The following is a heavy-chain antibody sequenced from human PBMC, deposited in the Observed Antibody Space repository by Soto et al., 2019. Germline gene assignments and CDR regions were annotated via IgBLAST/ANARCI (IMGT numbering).Heavy chain of an antibody. D-gene: IGHD6-13*01. Sequence: TGGSLRLSCAASGFPVSSNYMSWVRQAPGKGLEWVSVIYSGGSTYYADSVKGRFTISRDNSKNTLYLQMNSLRAEDTAVYYCARLDRYSSSWYYFDYWGQGTLVTVSS. V-gene: IGHV3-66*01. CDR3: ARLDRYSSSWYYFDY. CDR1: GFPVSSNY. J-gene: IGHJ4*02. CDR2: IYSGGST.